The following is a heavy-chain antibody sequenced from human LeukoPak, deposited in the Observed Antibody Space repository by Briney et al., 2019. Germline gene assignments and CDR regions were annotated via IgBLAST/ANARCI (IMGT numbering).Heavy chain of an antibody. CDR3: ARERRGTMIVVDAFDI. D-gene: IGHD3-22*01. V-gene: IGHV1-69*05. J-gene: IGHJ3*02. Sequence: SVKVSCKASGGTFSSYAISWVRQAPGQGLEWMGGIIPIFGTANYAQKFQGRVTITTDESTSTAYMELSSLRSEDTAVYYCARERRGTMIVVDAFDIWGQGTMVTVSS. CDR2: IIPIFGTA. CDR1: GGTFSSYA.